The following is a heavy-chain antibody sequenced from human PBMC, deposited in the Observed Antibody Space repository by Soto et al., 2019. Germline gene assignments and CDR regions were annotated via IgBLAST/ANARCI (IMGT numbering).Heavy chain of an antibody. CDR2: IYYSGNT. CDR1: GGSISPYY. V-gene: IGHV4-59*01. J-gene: IGHJ6*03. Sequence: PSETLSLTCTVSGGSISPYYWSWIRQPPGKGLEWIGYIYYSGNTNYNPSLESRVTISVDTSRNQFSLKLTSVTAADTAVYYCGRKGAAASYSHYYMDVWGRGTTVTVSS. CDR3: GRKGAAASYSHYYMDV. D-gene: IGHD6-13*01.